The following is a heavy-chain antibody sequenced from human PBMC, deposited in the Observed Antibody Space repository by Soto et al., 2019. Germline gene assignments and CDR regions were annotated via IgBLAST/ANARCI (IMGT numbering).Heavy chain of an antibody. CDR2: IYNSGST. Sequence: LEILSLTCTVSGGSISSGGCYWSWIRQPPGKGLEWIGYIYNSGSTNYNPSLKSRVTISVDTSKNQFSLKLSSVTAADTAVYYCARTVIGGFEYWGQGTLVTVSS. V-gene: IGHV4-61*08. CDR1: GGSISSGGCY. J-gene: IGHJ4*02. CDR3: ARTVIGGFEY. D-gene: IGHD3-16*02.